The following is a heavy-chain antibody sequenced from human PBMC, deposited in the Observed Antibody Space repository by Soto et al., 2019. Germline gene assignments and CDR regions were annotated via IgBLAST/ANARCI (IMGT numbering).Heavy chain of an antibody. CDR1: GFTFSDGW. Sequence: EVQLVESGGGLVKPGGSLRLSCAASGFTFSDGWMNWVRQAPGKGLEWVGRIKSKISGGTADYVAPVIGRFTISRDDSKNTVYLQMNSLKIEDTAVYYCKTTGGHLHSDPFDYWGQGALVTVSS. D-gene: IGHD2-8*02. V-gene: IGHV3-15*07. CDR2: IKSKISGGTA. J-gene: IGHJ4*02. CDR3: KTTGGHLHSDPFDY.